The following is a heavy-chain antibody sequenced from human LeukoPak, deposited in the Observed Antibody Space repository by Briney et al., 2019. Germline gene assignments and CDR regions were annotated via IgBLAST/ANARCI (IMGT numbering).Heavy chain of an antibody. Sequence: PSETLSLTCTVSGGSISSYYWSWIQQPPGKGLEWIGYIYCSGSTNYNPSLKSRVTISVDTSKNQFSPKLSSVTAADTAVYYCASPSYCSGGSCPLDYWGQGTLVTVSS. J-gene: IGHJ4*02. CDR3: ASPSYCSGGSCPLDY. V-gene: IGHV4-59*01. D-gene: IGHD2-15*01. CDR2: IYCSGST. CDR1: GGSISSYY.